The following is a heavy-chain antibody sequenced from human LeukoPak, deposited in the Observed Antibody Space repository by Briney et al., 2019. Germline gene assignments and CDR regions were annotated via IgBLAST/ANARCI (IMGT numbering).Heavy chain of an antibody. D-gene: IGHD1-26*01. CDR3: ARGNSRGSHIDY. V-gene: IGHV4-38-2*02. J-gene: IGHJ4*02. CDR1: GYSISSGYY. Sequence: PSETLSLTCTVSGYSISSGYYWGWIRPPPGKGLEWIGIIYESGSTAYNPTLKTRVTISVDTSKNQFSLRMNSVTAADTAVYYCARGNSRGSHIDYWGQGTLVTVSS. CDR2: IYESGST.